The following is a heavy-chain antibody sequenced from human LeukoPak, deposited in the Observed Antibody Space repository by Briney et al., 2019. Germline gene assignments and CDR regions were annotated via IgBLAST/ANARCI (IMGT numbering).Heavy chain of an antibody. J-gene: IGHJ5*02. CDR1: GYIFTSYY. CDR2: INPGGGST. D-gene: IGHD4-23*01. CDR3: AKDLRWDHPGFDP. V-gene: IGHV1-46*01. Sequence: ASVKVSCKASGYIFTSYYMHWVRQAPGQGLEWMGIINPGGGSTSYAQKFQDRVTMTRDTSTSTVYMELSSLRSEDTAVYYCAKDLRWDHPGFDPWAREPWSSSPQ.